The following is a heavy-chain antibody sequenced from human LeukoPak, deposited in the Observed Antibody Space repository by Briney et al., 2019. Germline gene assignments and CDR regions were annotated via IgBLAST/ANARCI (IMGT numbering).Heavy chain of an antibody. CDR2: ISSGGST. D-gene: IGHD4/OR15-4a*01. CDR3: ARRAGAYSHPYDY. CDR1: GFTFSSYA. Sequence: GGSLRLSCAASGFTFSSYAMSWVRQAPGKGLEWVSAISSGGSTYYADSVKGRFTISRDNSKNTLFLQMNSLRAEDTAVYYCARRAGAYSHPYDYWGQGTLVTVSS. J-gene: IGHJ4*02. V-gene: IGHV3-23*01.